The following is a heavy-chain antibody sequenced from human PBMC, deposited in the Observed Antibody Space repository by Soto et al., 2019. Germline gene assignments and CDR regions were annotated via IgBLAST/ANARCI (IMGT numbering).Heavy chain of an antibody. Sequence: GASVKVSCKGAGYTFSNYYMHWVQQAPGQGLEWMGIINPSGDSTSYAQEFQGRVTMTRETSTSTLYMELSSLRSEDTAVYYCARATRSGSPHFDHWGQGTLVTAPQ. CDR1: GYTFSNYY. V-gene: IGHV1-46*01. CDR3: ARATRSGSPHFDH. D-gene: IGHD5-12*01. J-gene: IGHJ4*02. CDR2: INPSGDST.